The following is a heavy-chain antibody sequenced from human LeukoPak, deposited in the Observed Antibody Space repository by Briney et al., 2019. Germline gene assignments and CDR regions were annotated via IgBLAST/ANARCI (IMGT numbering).Heavy chain of an antibody. J-gene: IGHJ3*02. CDR1: GGSISSYY. Sequence: SETLSLTCTVSGGSISSYYWSWIRQPPGKGLEWIGYIYYSGSTNYNPSLKSRVTISVDTSKNQFSLKLSSVTAADTAVYYCPRGGRSIGPTYDILTGYTDDAFDIWGQGTMVTVSS. CDR3: PRGGRSIGPTYDILTGYTDDAFDI. CDR2: IYYSGST. D-gene: IGHD3-9*01. V-gene: IGHV4-59*01.